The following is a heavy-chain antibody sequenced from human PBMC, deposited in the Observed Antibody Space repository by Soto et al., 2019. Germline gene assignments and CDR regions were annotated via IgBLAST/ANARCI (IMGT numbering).Heavy chain of an antibody. V-gene: IGHV6-1*01. CDR1: GDSVSSNSAG. CDR3: ARGEQYSGRIFDY. D-gene: IGHD1-26*01. J-gene: IGHJ4*01. CDR2: TYYRSKWYY. Sequence: SQTLSLTCAITGDSVSSNSAGWSWVRQSPSRGLEWLGRTYYRSKWYYEYAVSVRGRITINPDTSKNQYSLQLNSVTPEDTAVYFCARGEQYSGRIFDYWGQGTLITVSS.